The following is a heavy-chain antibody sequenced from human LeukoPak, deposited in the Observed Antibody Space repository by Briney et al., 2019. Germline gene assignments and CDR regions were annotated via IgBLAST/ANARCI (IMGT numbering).Heavy chain of an antibody. D-gene: IGHD3-22*01. CDR3: ARAGGYYYDSSGYNNFDY. J-gene: IGHJ4*02. V-gene: IGHV1-46*01. CDR2: INPSGGST. CDR1: GYTFTSYY. Sequence: ASVKVSCKASGYTFTSYYMHWVRQAPGQGLEWMGIINPSGGSTSYAQKSQGRVTMTRDTSTSTVYMELSSLRSEDTAVYYCARAGGYYYDSSGYNNFDYWGQGTLVTVSS.